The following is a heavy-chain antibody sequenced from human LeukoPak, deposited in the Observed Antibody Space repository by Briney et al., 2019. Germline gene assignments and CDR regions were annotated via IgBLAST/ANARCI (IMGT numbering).Heavy chain of an antibody. J-gene: IGHJ4*02. CDR1: GFTFDDYA. CDR3: AKGGSGSYYPGTIDY. Sequence: GGSLRLSCAASGFTFDDYAMAWVRQAPGKGLEWVSGISWNSGSIGYADSVKGRFTISRDNAKNSLYLQMNSLRAEDTALYYCAKGGSGSYYPGTIDYWGQGTLVTVSS. CDR2: ISWNSGSI. V-gene: IGHV3-9*01. D-gene: IGHD1-26*01.